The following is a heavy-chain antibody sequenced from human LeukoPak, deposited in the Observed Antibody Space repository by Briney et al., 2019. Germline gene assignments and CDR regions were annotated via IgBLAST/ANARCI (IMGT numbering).Heavy chain of an antibody. CDR2: INIGSRYI. Sequence: GGSLRLSCAASGFTFSSYSMTWVRQAQRTGLEWVSFINIGSRYIYYGYSVKRRLIISRDNAKNSLYLQMNTLRAEDTAVYYCARAATYYFDSGVYYYLPLDFWGQGTLVTVSS. D-gene: IGHD3-22*01. CDR1: GFTFSSYS. J-gene: IGHJ4*02. V-gene: IGHV3-21*06. CDR3: ARAATYYFDSGVYYYLPLDF.